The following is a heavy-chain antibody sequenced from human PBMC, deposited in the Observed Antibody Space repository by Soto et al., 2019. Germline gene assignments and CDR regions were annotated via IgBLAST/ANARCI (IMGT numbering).Heavy chain of an antibody. CDR1: GGSISSGGYY. V-gene: IGHV4-31*03. J-gene: IGHJ3*02. D-gene: IGHD3-22*01. CDR2: IYYSGST. CDR3: ARGRNYDNAFDI. Sequence: SETLSLTCTVSGGSISSGGYYWSWIRQHPGKGLEWIGYIYYSGSTYYNPSLKSRVTISVDTSKNQFSLKLSSVTAADTAVYYCARGRNYDNAFDIWGQGTMVTVSS.